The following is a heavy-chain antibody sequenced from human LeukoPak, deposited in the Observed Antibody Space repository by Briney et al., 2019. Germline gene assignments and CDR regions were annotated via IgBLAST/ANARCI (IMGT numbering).Heavy chain of an antibody. V-gene: IGHV3-23*01. Sequence: GGSLRLSCAASRFSLSSHAMSWVRQAPGKGLEWVSATSSSDAGTYYADSVRGRFTISRDNSKNTLYLQMNSLRAEDAAVYYCARAPVTSCRGAYCYPFDYWGQGTLVTVSS. J-gene: IGHJ4*02. D-gene: IGHD2-21*01. CDR2: TSSSDAGT. CDR3: ARAPVTSCRGAYCYPFDY. CDR1: RFSLSSHA.